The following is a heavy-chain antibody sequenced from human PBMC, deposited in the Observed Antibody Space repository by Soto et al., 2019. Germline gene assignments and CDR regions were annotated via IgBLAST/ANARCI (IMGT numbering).Heavy chain of an antibody. J-gene: IGHJ6*02. CDR3: ARYRYFDFQYYYYYGIDV. D-gene: IGHD3-9*01. V-gene: IGHV1-18*01. Sequence: ASVKVSCKASGYTFTSYGISWVRQAPGQGLEWMGWISAYNGNTNYAQKLQGRVTMTTDTSTSTAYMELRSLRSDDTAVYYCARYRYFDFQYYYYYGIDVWGQGTTVTVSS. CDR2: ISAYNGNT. CDR1: GYTFTSYG.